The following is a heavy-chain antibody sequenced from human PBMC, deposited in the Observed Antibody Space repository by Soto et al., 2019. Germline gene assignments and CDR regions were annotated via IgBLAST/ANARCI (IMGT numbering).Heavy chain of an antibody. Sequence: EVQLLESGGGLVQPGGSLRLSCAASGFTFSSYAMSWVRQAPGKGLEWVSAISGSGGSTYYADSVKGRFTISRDNSKNTLYLQMNSLRAEDTAVYYCARSRSQLYYFDYWGQGTLVTVSS. D-gene: IGHD1-26*01. CDR3: ARSRSQLYYFDY. CDR1: GFTFSSYA. J-gene: IGHJ4*02. V-gene: IGHV3-23*01. CDR2: ISGSGGST.